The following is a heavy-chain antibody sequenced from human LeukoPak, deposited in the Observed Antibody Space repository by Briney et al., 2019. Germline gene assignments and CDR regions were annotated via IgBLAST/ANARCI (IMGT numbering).Heavy chain of an antibody. D-gene: IGHD3-10*01. V-gene: IGHV3-33*06. CDR2: IWYDGSNK. J-gene: IGHJ4*02. Sequence: PGRSLRLSCAASGFTFSSYGMHWVRQAPGKGLEWVAVIWYDGSNKYYADSVKGRFTISRDNSKNTLYLQMNSLRAEDTALYYCAKSRRYGSGSYFYFDYWGQGNLVTVSS. CDR1: GFTFSSYG. CDR3: AKSRRYGSGSYFYFDY.